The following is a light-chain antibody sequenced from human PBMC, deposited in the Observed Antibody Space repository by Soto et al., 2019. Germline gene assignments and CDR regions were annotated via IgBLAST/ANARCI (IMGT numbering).Light chain of an antibody. CDR2: EVN. J-gene: IGLJ1*01. CDR3: SSYAGINNLGV. V-gene: IGLV2-8*01. CDR1: SSYVGGYKY. Sequence: QSALTQPPSASGSPGQSVTISCNETSSYVGGYKYVSWYQQHPGKAPKLMIFEVNKRPSGVPDRFSGSKSGNTASLSVSGLQAEDEADYYCSSYAGINNLGVFGTGTKVTVL.